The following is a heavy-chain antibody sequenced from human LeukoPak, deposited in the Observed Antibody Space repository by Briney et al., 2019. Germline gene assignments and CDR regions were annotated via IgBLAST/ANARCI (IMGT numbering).Heavy chain of an antibody. Sequence: SETLSLTCAVYGGSLSDCYWNWIRQPPGKGLEWIGEINHSGSTNYNPSLKSRVTISVDSSNNQFSLKLNSVTAADTAVYYCARGLADTGMDYWGQGTLVTVSS. CDR1: GGSLSDCY. V-gene: IGHV4-34*01. CDR3: ARGLADTGMDY. CDR2: INHSGST. J-gene: IGHJ4*02. D-gene: IGHD5-18*01.